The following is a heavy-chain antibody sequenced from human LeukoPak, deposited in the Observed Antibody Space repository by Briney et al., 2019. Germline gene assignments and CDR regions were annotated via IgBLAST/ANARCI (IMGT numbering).Heavy chain of an antibody. CDR3: ARHANSGSYYPLLDY. J-gene: IGHJ4*02. CDR1: GGSISTYY. CDR2: IYYSGNT. V-gene: IGHV4-59*08. Sequence: PSETLSLTCTVSGGSISTYYWSWIRQPPGKGLEWIGYIYYSGNTNYNPSLKSRVTISLDTSKNQFSLKPSSVTAADTAVYYCARHANSGSYYPLLDYWGQGTLVTVSS. D-gene: IGHD1-26*01.